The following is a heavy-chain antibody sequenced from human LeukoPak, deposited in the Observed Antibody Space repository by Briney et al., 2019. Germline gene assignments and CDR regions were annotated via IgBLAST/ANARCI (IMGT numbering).Heavy chain of an antibody. CDR2: ISWNSGSI. D-gene: IGHD4-17*01. J-gene: IGHJ3*02. CDR1: GFTFDDYA. V-gene: IGHV3-9*01. Sequence: GGSLRLSCAASGFTFDDYAMHWVRQAPGKGLEWVSGISWNSGSIGYADSVKGRFTISRDNAKSSLYLQMNSLRAEDTALYYCAKAIIQHDYGDYVSLLVGDAFDIWGQGTMVTVSS. CDR3: AKAIIQHDYGDYVSLLVGDAFDI.